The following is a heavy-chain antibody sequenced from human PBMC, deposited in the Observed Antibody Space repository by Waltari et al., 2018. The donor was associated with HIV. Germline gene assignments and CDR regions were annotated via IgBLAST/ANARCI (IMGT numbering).Heavy chain of an antibody. CDR2: ITVSGGST. D-gene: IGHD7-27*01. CDR3: ARQSLGSFDY. V-gene: IGHV3-23*01. J-gene: IGHJ4*02. Sequence: EGQLLESGGGLVQPGGSLRFSCATSRFTLRAYAMSWVRQAPRKGLEWVSAITVSGGSTYYADSVKGRFTISRDNSKNTLYLQMDSLRAEDTAVYYCARQSLGSFDYWGQGTLVTVSS. CDR1: RFTLRAYA.